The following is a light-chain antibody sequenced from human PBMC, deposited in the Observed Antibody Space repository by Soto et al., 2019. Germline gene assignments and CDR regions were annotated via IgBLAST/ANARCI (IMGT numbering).Light chain of an antibody. V-gene: IGKV1-5*01. J-gene: IGKJ1*01. Sequence: DIQMTQSPSTLSASVGERATVTCRASQTIGSWLAWYQQKPGRATKLLIFDASSLESGVPSRFSGNGSGTEFTLTISGLQPDEFASYYCKQYNSYSEAFGQGTKVDIK. CDR2: DAS. CDR3: KQYNSYSEA. CDR1: QTIGSW.